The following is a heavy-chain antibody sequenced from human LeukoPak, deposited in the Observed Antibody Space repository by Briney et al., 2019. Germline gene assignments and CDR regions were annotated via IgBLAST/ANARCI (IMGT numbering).Heavy chain of an antibody. CDR3: XRYIGSGGMGASDY. V-gene: IGHV3-48*04. J-gene: IGHJ4*02. CDR2: IGNTGITI. D-gene: IGHD6-19*01. CDR1: GFTFDDYG. Sequence: VGFLRLSCAASGFTFDDYGMSWVRQAPGKGLEWLSYIGNTGITIYYADSVKGRFTMSRDDAKNSLYLQMESLRAEDTAAYYCXRYIGSGGMGASDYWGQGTLVSVSS.